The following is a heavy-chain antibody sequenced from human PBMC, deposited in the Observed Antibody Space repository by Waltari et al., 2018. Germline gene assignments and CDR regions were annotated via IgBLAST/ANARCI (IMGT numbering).Heavy chain of an antibody. V-gene: IGHV4-39*07. J-gene: IGHJ4*02. D-gene: IGHD3-22*01. Sequence: QLQLQESGPGLGKPSETLSLTCPVSGGSISSSSYYWGWIRQPPGKGLEWIGSIYYSGSTYYNPSLKSRVTISVDTSKNQFSLKLSSVTAADTAVYYCARVLSSGYYLDYWGQGTLVTVSS. CDR3: ARVLSSGYYLDY. CDR2: IYYSGST. CDR1: GGSISSSSYY.